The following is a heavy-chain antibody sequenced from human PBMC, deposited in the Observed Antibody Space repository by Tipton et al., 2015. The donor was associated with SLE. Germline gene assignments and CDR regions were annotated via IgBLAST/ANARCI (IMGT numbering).Heavy chain of an antibody. CDR3: ARAAYYYGSGSYYNVGWFDP. CDR2: INHSGST. Sequence: TLSLTCAVYGGSFSGYYWTWSRQPPGKGLEWIGEINHSGSTNYNPSLKSRVTVSSDTSKNQFSLRLRSVTAADTAVYYCARAAYYYGSGSYYNVGWFDPWGQGTLVTVSS. CDR1: GGSFSGYY. D-gene: IGHD3-10*01. J-gene: IGHJ5*02. V-gene: IGHV4-34*01.